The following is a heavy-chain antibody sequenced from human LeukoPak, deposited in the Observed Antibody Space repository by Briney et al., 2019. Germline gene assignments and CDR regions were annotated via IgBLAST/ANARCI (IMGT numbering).Heavy chain of an antibody. Sequence: PSETLSLTCAVYGGSFSGYYWSWIRQPPGKGLEWIGEINHSGSTNYNPSLKSRVTISVDTSKNQFSLKLSSVTAADTAVYYCANSGSYFYMDVWGKGTTVTVSS. CDR1: GGSFSGYY. CDR3: ANSGSYFYMDV. CDR2: INHSGST. J-gene: IGHJ6*03. D-gene: IGHD1-26*01. V-gene: IGHV4-34*01.